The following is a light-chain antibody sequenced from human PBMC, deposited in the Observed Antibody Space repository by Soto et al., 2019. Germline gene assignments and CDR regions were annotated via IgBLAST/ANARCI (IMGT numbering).Light chain of an antibody. CDR2: SAS. CDR3: QKFNTAPLT. CDR1: QDISVY. J-gene: IGKJ5*01. Sequence: DIQMTQSPSSLSASVGDRVTITCRASQDISVYLAWYQQKPGKVPKLLIYSASTLQSGVPSRFSGSGSGTDFTLTISSLQPADVATDYCQKFNTAPLTFGQGTRLEIK. V-gene: IGKV1-27*01.